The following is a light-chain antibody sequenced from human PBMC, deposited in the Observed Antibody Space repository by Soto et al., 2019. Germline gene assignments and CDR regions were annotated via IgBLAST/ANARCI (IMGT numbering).Light chain of an antibody. CDR2: DAS. J-gene: IGKJ3*01. V-gene: IGKV3-11*01. Sequence: EIVLTQSPATLSLSPGERATLSCRASQSVSSYLAWYQQKPGQAPRLLIYDASNRATGIPARFSGSGSGTGFTLTISSPEPEDFAVYYCQQRSNWPPITFGPGTKVDIK. CDR1: QSVSSY. CDR3: QQRSNWPPIT.